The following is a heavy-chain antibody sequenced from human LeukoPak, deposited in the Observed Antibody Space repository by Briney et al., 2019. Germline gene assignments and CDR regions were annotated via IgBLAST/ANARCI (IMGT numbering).Heavy chain of an antibody. D-gene: IGHD2-8*01. CDR2: ISSSSSTI. CDR1: GFTFSSYS. Sequence: PGGSLRLSCAASGFTFSSYSMNWVRQAPGKGLEWVSYISSSSSTIYYADSVKGRFTISRDNAKNSLYLQMNSLRAEDTAVYYCARVMALYYYYYMDVWGKGTTVTVSS. CDR3: ARVMALYYYYYMDV. J-gene: IGHJ6*03. V-gene: IGHV3-48*01.